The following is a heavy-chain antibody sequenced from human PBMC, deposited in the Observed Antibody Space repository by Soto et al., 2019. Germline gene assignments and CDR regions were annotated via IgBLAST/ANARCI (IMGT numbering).Heavy chain of an antibody. J-gene: IGHJ4*02. CDR2: ISGGGDAT. Sequence: PGGSLRLSCAATGFTFNNFAMNWVRQGPGKGLEWVSGISGGGDATRYADSVKGRFTISRDNAESMVYLDMYSLIPDDTAIYYCAKNILSSSGFDSWGQRTPVTVSS. CDR1: GFTFNNFA. CDR3: AKNILSSSGFDS. D-gene: IGHD6-6*01. V-gene: IGHV3-23*01.